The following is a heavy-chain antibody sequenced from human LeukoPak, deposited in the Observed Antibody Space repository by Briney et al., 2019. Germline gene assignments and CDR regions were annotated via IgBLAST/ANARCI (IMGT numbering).Heavy chain of an antibody. Sequence: ASVKVSCKVSGYTLTELSMHWERQAPGKGLEWMGGFDPEDGETIYAQKFQGRVTMTEDTSTDTAYMELSSLRSEDTAVYYCARGGGYGDYPYYFDYWGQGTLVTVSS. CDR1: GYTLTELS. V-gene: IGHV1-24*01. D-gene: IGHD4-17*01. CDR2: FDPEDGET. CDR3: ARGGGYGDYPYYFDY. J-gene: IGHJ4*02.